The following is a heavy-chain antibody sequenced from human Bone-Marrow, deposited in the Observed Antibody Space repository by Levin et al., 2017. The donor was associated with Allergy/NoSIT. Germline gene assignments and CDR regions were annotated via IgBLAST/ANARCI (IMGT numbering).Heavy chain of an antibody. V-gene: IGHV3-23*01. CDR2: IGDTGGRT. CDR1: GFTFNKYA. J-gene: IGHJ4*02. CDR3: AKFPLKDTTNPYYFDY. D-gene: IGHD1-26*01. Sequence: GESLKISCVASGFTFNKYAMAWVRQAPGKGLQWVSAIGDTGGRTYYADSVKGRFIISRDNSKNTLFLQMDGLRVEDTAIYYCAKFPLKDTTNPYYFDYWGQGALVTVSS.